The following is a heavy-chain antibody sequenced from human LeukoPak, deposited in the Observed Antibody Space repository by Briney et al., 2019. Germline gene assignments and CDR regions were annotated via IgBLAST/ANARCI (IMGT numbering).Heavy chain of an antibody. CDR1: GYTFTSYG. CDR3: ARDLGGLLYT. V-gene: IGHV1-18*01. J-gene: IGHJ5*02. Sequence: ASVKVSCKASGYTFTSYGISWVRQAPGQGLEWMGRISAYDGNTNYAQKLQGRVTMATDTSTSTAYMELRSLRSDDTAVYYCARDLGGLLYTWGQGTLVTVSS. D-gene: IGHD1-26*01. CDR2: ISAYDGNT.